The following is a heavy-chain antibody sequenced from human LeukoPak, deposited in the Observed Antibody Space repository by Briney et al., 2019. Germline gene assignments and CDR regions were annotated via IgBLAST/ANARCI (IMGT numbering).Heavy chain of an antibody. J-gene: IGHJ4*02. Sequence: PSETLSLTCTVSGGSISSSSYYWGWIRQPPGKGLEWIGSIYYSGSTYYNPSLKSRVTISVDTSKNQFSLKLSSVTAADTAVYYCARQTFWSGYFLHFDYWGQGTLVTVSS. CDR2: IYYSGST. V-gene: IGHV4-39*01. CDR1: GGSISSSSYY. D-gene: IGHD3-3*01. CDR3: ARQTFWSGYFLHFDY.